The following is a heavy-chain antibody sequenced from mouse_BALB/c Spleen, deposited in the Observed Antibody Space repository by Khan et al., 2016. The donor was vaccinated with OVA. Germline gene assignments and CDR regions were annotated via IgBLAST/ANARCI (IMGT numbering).Heavy chain of an antibody. J-gene: IGHJ2*02. V-gene: IGHV3-2*02. Sequence: VQLQQSGPGLVKPSQSLSLTCTVTGYSITSDYAWNWIRQFPGNKLEWMGYISYSGSTSYNPSLKSRISITRDTSKNQFFLQLNSVTTEDTATYYCARSIMANWGQGTSLTLSS. CDR3: ARSIMAN. CDR1: GYSITSDYA. CDR2: ISYSGST.